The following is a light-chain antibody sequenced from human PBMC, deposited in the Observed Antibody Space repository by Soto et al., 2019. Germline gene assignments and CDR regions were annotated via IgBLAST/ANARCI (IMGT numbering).Light chain of an antibody. CDR1: QDINTY. V-gene: IGKV1-33*01. Sequence: DIQMTQSPSSLSASVGDRVTITCQASQDINTYLNWYQQKSGKAPKLLIYDASNLETGVPSRFSGSGSGTDFTFTISSLQPADIATYHCQQYDSVPSTFGQGTKVEIK. CDR2: DAS. CDR3: QQYDSVPST. J-gene: IGKJ2*01.